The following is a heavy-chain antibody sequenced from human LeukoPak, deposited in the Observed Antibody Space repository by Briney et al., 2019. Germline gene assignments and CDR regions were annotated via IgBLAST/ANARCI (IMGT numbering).Heavy chain of an antibody. Sequence: SETLSLTCTVSGGSISSGDYYWSWIRQPPGKGLEWIGYIYYSGSTYYNPSLKSRVTISVDTSKNQFSLKLSSVTAADTAVYYCAVSLGTRYNWFDPWGQGTLVTVSS. V-gene: IGHV4-30-4*02. J-gene: IGHJ5*02. CDR1: GGSISSGDYY. D-gene: IGHD7-27*01. CDR2: IYYSGST. CDR3: AVSLGTRYNWFDP.